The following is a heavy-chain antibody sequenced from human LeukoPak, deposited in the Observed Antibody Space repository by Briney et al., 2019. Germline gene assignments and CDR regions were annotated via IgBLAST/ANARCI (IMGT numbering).Heavy chain of an antibody. CDR1: GFTFSGSA. CDR2: IRSKANSYAT. Sequence: GGSLRLSCAASGFTFSGSAMPWVRQASGKGLEWVGRIRSKANSYATAYAASVKGRFTISRDDSKNTAYLQMNSLKTEDTAVYYCTRPEGATDYWGQGTLVTVSS. CDR3: TRPEGATDY. J-gene: IGHJ4*02. D-gene: IGHD1-26*01. V-gene: IGHV3-73*01.